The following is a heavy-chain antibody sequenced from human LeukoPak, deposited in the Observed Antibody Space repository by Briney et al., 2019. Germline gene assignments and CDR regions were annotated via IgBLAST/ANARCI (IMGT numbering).Heavy chain of an antibody. CDR1: GFTFSSYG. V-gene: IGHV3-7*01. D-gene: IGHD2-8*01. CDR3: ARFQVLMVYAYFDY. J-gene: IGHJ4*02. Sequence: PGGSLRLSCAASGFTFSSYGMSWVRQAPGKGLEWVANIKQDGSEKYYVDSVKGRFTISRDNAKNSLYLQMNSLRAEDTAVYYCARFQVLMVYAYFDYWGQGTLVTVSS. CDR2: IKQDGSEK.